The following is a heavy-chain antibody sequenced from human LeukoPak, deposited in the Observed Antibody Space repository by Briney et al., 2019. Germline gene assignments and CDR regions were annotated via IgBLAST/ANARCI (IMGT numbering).Heavy chain of an antibody. CDR3: ATGSVGATTNYYYYYMDV. D-gene: IGHD1-26*01. CDR2: ISSSGSTI. Sequence: GGSLRLSCAASGCTFSSYEMNWVRQAPAKGLEWVSYISSSGSTIYYADSVKGRFTISRDNAKNSLYLQMNSLRAEDTAVYYCATGSVGATTNYYYYYMDVWGKGTTVTVSS. CDR1: GCTFSSYE. J-gene: IGHJ6*03. V-gene: IGHV3-48*03.